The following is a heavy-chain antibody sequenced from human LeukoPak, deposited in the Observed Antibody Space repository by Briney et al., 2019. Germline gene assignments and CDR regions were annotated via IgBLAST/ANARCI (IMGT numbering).Heavy chain of an antibody. V-gene: IGHV3-23*01. Sequence: PGGSLRLSCAASGFTFSNYAMSWVRQAPGKGLEWVSTISGSGGTTYYADSVKGRFTISRDNSKNTLYLQMNSLRAEDTAIYYCARDSSSWCCDYWGQGTLVTVSS. J-gene: IGHJ4*02. CDR3: ARDSSSWCCDY. D-gene: IGHD6-13*01. CDR2: ISGSGGTT. CDR1: GFTFSNYA.